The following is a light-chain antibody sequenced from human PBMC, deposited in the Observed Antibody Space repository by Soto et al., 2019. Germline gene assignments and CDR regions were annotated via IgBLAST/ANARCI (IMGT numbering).Light chain of an antibody. J-gene: IGKJ4*01. CDR1: QSLGTD. V-gene: IGKV3-11*01. CDR2: AAS. Sequence: EIVLTQSPATLSLSPGERGTLSCRASQSLGTDLAWYQQKPGQGPRLLIYAASNRATGIPARFSGSGSGTDFTLTISSLEPEDFAVYHCQQRSNWPPTFGGGTKVEIK. CDR3: QQRSNWPPT.